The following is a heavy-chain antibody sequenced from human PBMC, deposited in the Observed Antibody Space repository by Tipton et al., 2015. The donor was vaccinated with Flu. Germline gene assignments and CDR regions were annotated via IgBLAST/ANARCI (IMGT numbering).Heavy chain of an antibody. CDR2: IYTNGNT. CDR1: GDSINRGSYY. J-gene: IGHJ2*01. Sequence: TLSLTCTVSGDSINRGSYYYNWIRQPAGEGLEWIGRIYTNGNTNYKASLKSRVTISIDRSRNQFSLRLSSVTAADTAMYYCARDHEWRNWYFDLWGRGTLVTVSS. CDR3: ARDHEWRNWYFDL. V-gene: IGHV4-61*02. D-gene: IGHD3-3*01.